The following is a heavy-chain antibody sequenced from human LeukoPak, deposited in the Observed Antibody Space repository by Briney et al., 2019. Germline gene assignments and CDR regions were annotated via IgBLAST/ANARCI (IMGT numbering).Heavy chain of an antibody. Sequence: GSLRLSCAASGFTFNSYAMSRVRQAPGKGLEWVSGISGSGGSTYYADSVKGRFTISRDNSKNTLYLQMNSLRAEDTAVYYCAKAVYSGSYNYWGQGTLVTVSS. J-gene: IGHJ4*02. CDR2: ISGSGGST. V-gene: IGHV3-23*01. CDR3: AKAVYSGSYNY. D-gene: IGHD1-26*01. CDR1: GFTFNSYA.